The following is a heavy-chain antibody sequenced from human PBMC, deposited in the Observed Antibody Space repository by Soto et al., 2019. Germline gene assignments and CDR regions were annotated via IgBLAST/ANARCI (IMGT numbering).Heavy chain of an antibody. Sequence: VQLVESGGGVVQPGRSLRLSCAASGFVYSTYAMHWVRLSPGEGLEWVALIWNDGTKKYYVDSVKGRFTISRDNSQNTLNLQMDSLRVEDTAVYFCVRGIPSQYSSNWLYWYFDLWGRATQVTVSS. V-gene: IGHV3-33*01. J-gene: IGHJ2*01. CDR2: IWNDGTKK. D-gene: IGHD6-13*01. CDR1: GFVYSTYA. CDR3: VRGIPSQYSSNWLYWYFDL.